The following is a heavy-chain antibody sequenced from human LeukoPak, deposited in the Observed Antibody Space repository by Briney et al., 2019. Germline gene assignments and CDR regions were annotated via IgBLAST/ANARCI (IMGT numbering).Heavy chain of an antibody. CDR2: ISYDGSNK. Sequence: QTGGSLRLSCAASEFIVSINYMTWVRQAPGKGLEWVAVISYDGSNKYYADSVKGRFTISRDNSKNTLYLQMNSLRPEDTAVYYCARDNYYGSGTHYHYYYMDVWGKGTTVTVSS. CDR3: ARDNYYGSGTHYHYYYMDV. CDR1: EFIVSINY. D-gene: IGHD3-10*01. V-gene: IGHV3-30*19. J-gene: IGHJ6*03.